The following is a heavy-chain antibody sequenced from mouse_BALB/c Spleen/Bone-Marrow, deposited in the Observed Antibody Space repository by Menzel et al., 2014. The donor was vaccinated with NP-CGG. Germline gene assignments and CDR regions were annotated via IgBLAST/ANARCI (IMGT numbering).Heavy chain of an antibody. D-gene: IGHD2-1*01. J-gene: IGHJ3*01. V-gene: IGHV5-15*02. CDR2: ISNLAYSI. CDR1: GFTFSDYG. Sequence: EVKLVESGGGLVQPGGSRKLSCAASGFTFSDYGMAWVRQALGKGPESVAFISNLAYSIYYADSVTGRFTISRENAKNTLYLEMSSLRSEDTAMYYCARGGIYYGNYLANWGQGTLVTVSA. CDR3: ARGGIYYGNYLAN.